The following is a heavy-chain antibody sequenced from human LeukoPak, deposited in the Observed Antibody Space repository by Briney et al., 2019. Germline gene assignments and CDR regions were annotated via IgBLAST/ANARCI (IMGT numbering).Heavy chain of an antibody. CDR1: GGSFSGYY. D-gene: IGHD3-10*01. CDR2: INHSGST. CDR3: ARTYYYGSGSYGR. Sequence: SGTPSLTCAVYGGSFSGYYWSWIRQPPGKGLEWIGEINHSGSTNYNPSLKSRVAISVDTSKNQFSLKLSSVTAADTAVYYCARTYYYGSGSYGRWGQGTLVTVSS. J-gene: IGHJ4*02. V-gene: IGHV4-34*01.